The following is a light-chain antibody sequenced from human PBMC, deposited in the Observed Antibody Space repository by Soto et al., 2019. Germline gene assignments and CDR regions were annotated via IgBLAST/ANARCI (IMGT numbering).Light chain of an antibody. CDR1: SSDVGAYNY. Sequence: QSVLTQPASVSGAPGQSITISCTGSSSDVGAYNYVAWYQQHPGKAPKLMIYGVNNRPSGVSTRFSGSKSGNTASLTISGLQAEDEADYYCSSYTTSSTLIFGGGTKLTVL. V-gene: IGLV2-14*01. J-gene: IGLJ2*01. CDR2: GVN. CDR3: SSYTTSSTLI.